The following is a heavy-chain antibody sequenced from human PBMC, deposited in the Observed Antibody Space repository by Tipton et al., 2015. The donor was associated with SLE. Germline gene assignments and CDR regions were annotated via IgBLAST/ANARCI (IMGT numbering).Heavy chain of an antibody. J-gene: IGHJ5*02. D-gene: IGHD3-16*01. V-gene: IGHV4-38-2*02. Sequence: TLSLTCTVSDFSISSGYFWGWIRQPPGKGLEWIGNIYHSGSTYYNPSLKSRVTISVDTYTNQFSLSLSSVTAADTAVYYCARDFGLAWFDPWGQGALVTVSS. CDR3: ARDFGLAWFDP. CDR2: IYHSGST. CDR1: DFSISSGYF.